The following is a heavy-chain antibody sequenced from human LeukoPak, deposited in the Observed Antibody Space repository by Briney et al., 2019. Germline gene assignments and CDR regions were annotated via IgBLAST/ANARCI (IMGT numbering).Heavy chain of an antibody. CDR3: ARGVVVVAATRSGNYFDY. CDR2: IYYSGST. CDR1: GGSISSSSYY. J-gene: IGHJ4*02. Sequence: PSETLSLTCTVSGGSISSSSYYWGWIRQPPGKGLEWIGSIYYSGSTYYNPSLKSRVTISVDTSKNQFSLKLSSVTAADTAVYYCARGVVVVAATRSGNYFDYWGQGTLVTVSS. V-gene: IGHV4-39*01. D-gene: IGHD2-15*01.